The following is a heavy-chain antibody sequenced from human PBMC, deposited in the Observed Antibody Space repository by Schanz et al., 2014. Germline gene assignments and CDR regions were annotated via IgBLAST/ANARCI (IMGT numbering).Heavy chain of an antibody. CDR3: ARDFSADVGNYFDY. J-gene: IGHJ4*02. CDR1: GYTFSSYG. D-gene: IGHD1-26*01. CDR2: INGYNGHT. Sequence: QVQLVQSGAEAKKPGASVKVSCKTSGYTFSSYGITWVRQAPGQGLEWKGWINGYNGHTLYAQKFQGRITMTTDTTTSTSYMELTSLRVDDTAVYYCARDFSADVGNYFDYWGQGTLVTVSS. V-gene: IGHV1-18*01.